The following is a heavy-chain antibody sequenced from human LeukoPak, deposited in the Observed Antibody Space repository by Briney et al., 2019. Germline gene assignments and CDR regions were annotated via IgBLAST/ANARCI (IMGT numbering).Heavy chain of an antibody. D-gene: IGHD3-10*01. J-gene: IGHJ4*02. CDR1: GGSFSGYY. Sequence: SEALSLTCAVYGGSFSGYYWSWIRQPPGKGLEWIGEINHSGSTNYNPSLKSRVTISVDTSKNQFSLKLSSVTAADTAVYYCARAAAAGDIFDYWGQGTLVTVSS. V-gene: IGHV4-34*01. CDR2: INHSGST. CDR3: ARAAAAGDIFDY.